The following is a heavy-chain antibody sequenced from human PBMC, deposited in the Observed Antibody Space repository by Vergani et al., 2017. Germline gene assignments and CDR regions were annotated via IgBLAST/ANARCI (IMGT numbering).Heavy chain of an antibody. D-gene: IGHD5-24*01. CDR2: IYWNDDK. CDR1: GFSLSTSGVG. Sequence: QITLKESGPTLVKPTQTLTLTCTFSGFSLSTSGVGVGWIRQPPGKALEWLALIYWNDDKRYSPSLKSRLTITKDTSKNQVVLTMTNMDPVDTATYYCAHXDGYNYYYYYGMDVWGQGTTVTVSS. V-gene: IGHV2-5*01. CDR3: AHXDGYNYYYYYGMDV. J-gene: IGHJ6*02.